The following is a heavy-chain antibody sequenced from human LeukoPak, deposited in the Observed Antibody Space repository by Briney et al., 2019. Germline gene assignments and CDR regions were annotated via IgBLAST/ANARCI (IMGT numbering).Heavy chain of an antibody. Sequence: PSETLSLTCTVSGGSISSYYWSWIRQPAGKGLEWIGRIYTSGSTNYNPSLKSRVTMSVDTSKNQFSLKLSSVTAAGTAVYYCARDLVSSSWLDAFDIWGQGTMVTVSS. CDR3: ARDLVSSSWLDAFDI. J-gene: IGHJ3*02. D-gene: IGHD6-13*01. V-gene: IGHV4-4*07. CDR1: GGSISSYY. CDR2: IYTSGST.